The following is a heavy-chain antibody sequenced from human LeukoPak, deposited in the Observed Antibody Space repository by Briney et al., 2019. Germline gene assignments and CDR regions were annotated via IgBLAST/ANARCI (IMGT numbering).Heavy chain of an antibody. CDR3: ARDLTPITMVRGHDYFDY. V-gene: IGHV3-30-3*01. Sequence: GGSLRLSCAASGFTFSSYAMHWVRQAPGKGLEWVAVISYDGSNKYYADSVEGRFTISRDNSKNTLYLQMNSLRAEDTAVYYCARDLTPITMVRGHDYFDYWGQGTLVTVSS. CDR2: ISYDGSNK. CDR1: GFTFSSYA. J-gene: IGHJ4*02. D-gene: IGHD3-10*01.